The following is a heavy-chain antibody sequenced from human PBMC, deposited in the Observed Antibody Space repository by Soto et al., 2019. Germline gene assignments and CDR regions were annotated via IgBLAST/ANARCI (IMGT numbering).Heavy chain of an antibody. V-gene: IGHV3-7*03. J-gene: IGHJ4*02. Sequence: GGSLRLSCISSKFFIIGSWMSWVRQAPGKGLEWVANINRDGSVRRYVDSVKGRFTISRDDGKNSVYLQMNSLRADDTGIYYCTSARSLVEPGGFVENWGQGTLVTVSS. CDR2: INRDGSVR. D-gene: IGHD1-26*01. CDR3: TSARSLVEPGGFVEN. CDR1: KFFIIGSW.